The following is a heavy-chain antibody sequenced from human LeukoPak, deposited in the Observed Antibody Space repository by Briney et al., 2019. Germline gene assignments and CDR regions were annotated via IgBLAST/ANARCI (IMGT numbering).Heavy chain of an antibody. V-gene: IGHV1-18*04. CDR1: GYTFTTYS. Sequence: ASVKVSCKASGYTFTTYSMHWVRQAPGQGLEWMGWISAYNGNTNYAQKLQGRVTMTTDTSTSTAYMELRSLRSDDTAVYYCARALIAVADNNDYWGQGTLVTVSS. J-gene: IGHJ4*02. CDR2: ISAYNGNT. CDR3: ARALIAVADNNDY. D-gene: IGHD6-19*01.